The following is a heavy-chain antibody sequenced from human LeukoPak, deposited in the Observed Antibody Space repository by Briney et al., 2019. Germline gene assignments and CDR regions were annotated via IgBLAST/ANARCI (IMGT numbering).Heavy chain of an antibody. J-gene: IGHJ3*02. CDR3: ARRGYSGYDWGFGAFDI. CDR2: INTNTGNP. D-gene: IGHD5-12*01. CDR1: GYTFTSYA. Sequence: ASVKVSCKASGYTFTSYAMNWVRQAPGQGLEWMGWINTNTGNPTYAQGFTGRFVFSLDTSVSTAYLQISSLKAEDTAVYYCARRGYSGYDWGFGAFDIWGQGTMVTVSP. V-gene: IGHV7-4-1*02.